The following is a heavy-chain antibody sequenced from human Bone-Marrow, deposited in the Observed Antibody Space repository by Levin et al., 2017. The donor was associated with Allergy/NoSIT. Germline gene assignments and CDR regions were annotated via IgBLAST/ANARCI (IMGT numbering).Heavy chain of an antibody. V-gene: IGHV4-39*01. CDR3: ASHGSGPPGAFDI. CDR2: IYYSGST. D-gene: IGHD3-10*01. J-gene: IGHJ3*02. Sequence: NSSETLSLTCTVSGGSISSSSYYWGWIRQPPGKGLEWIGSIYYSGSTYYNPSLKSRVTISVDTSKNQFSLKLSSVTAADTAVYYCASHGSGPPGAFDIWGQGTMVTVSS. CDR1: GGSISSSSYY.